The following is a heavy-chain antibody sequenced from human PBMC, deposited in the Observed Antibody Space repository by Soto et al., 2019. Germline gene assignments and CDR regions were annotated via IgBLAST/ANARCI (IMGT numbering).Heavy chain of an antibody. V-gene: IGHV3-15*01. CDR1: GFNLSHPW. D-gene: IGHD3-9*01. Sequence: GSLRLSCVASGFNLSHPWMTWVRQAAGKGLEWVGRIKSKTDGGTADYAAPVKGRATISRDDSKNTVYLQMNSLKTEDTAVYYCTTGIYYDILTGYHNVAYWGQGARGTVSS. CDR2: IKSKTDGGTA. J-gene: IGHJ4*02. CDR3: TTGIYYDILTGYHNVAY.